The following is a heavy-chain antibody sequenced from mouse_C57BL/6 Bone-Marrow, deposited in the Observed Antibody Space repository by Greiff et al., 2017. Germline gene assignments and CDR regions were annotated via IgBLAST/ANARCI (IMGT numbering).Heavy chain of an antibody. Sequence: QVQLQQPGAELVRPGSSVKLSCKASGYTFTSYWMHWVKQRPIQGLEWIGNIDPSDSETNYNQKFKDKATLTVDTSSSTAYMPLSSLTSEDSAVYYCARNYGVWYFDVWGTGTTVTVSS. V-gene: IGHV1-52*01. CDR2: IDPSDSET. D-gene: IGHD1-2*01. CDR1: GYTFTSYW. J-gene: IGHJ1*03. CDR3: ARNYGVWYFDV.